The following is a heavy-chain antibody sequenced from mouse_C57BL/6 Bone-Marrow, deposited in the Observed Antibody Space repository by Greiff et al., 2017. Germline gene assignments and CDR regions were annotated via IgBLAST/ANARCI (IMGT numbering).Heavy chain of an antibody. D-gene: IGHD3-2*02. CDR1: GFTFNTYA. Sequence: EVNVVESGGGLVQPKGSLKLSCAASGFTFNTYAMHWVRQAPGKGLEWVARIRSKSSNYATYYADSVKDRFTISRDDSQSMLDLQMNNLKTEDTAMYYCVRAAQASHYFDYWGQGTTLTVSS. V-gene: IGHV10-3*01. CDR2: IRSKSSNYAT. J-gene: IGHJ2*01. CDR3: VRAAQASHYFDY.